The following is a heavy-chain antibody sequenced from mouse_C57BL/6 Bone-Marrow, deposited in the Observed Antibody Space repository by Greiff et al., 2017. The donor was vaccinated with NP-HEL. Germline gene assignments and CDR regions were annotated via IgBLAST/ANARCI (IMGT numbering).Heavy chain of an antibody. J-gene: IGHJ2*01. V-gene: IGHV14-4*01. CDR3: TTGLLYYYGSSYFDY. CDR1: GFNIKDDY. CDR2: IDPENGDT. Sequence: EVKLVESGAELVRPGASVKLSCTASGFNIKDDYMHWVKQRPEQGLEWIGWIDPENGDTEYASKFQGKATITADTSSNTAYLQLSSLTSEDADVYYCTTGLLYYYGSSYFDYWGQGTTLTVSS. D-gene: IGHD1-1*01.